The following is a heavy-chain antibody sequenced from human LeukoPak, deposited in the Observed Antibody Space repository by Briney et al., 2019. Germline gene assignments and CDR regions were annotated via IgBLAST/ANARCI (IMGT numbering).Heavy chain of an antibody. Sequence: PGGSLRLSCAGSGFTFRSYAMHWVRQAPGKGLEWVAVISYDGSNKDYADSVKGRFTISSDNSKNTLFLQMNSLRAEDTAVYYCAREIFNGFDIWGQGTMVTVSS. CDR2: ISYDGSNK. CDR3: AREIFNGFDI. V-gene: IGHV3-30-3*01. J-gene: IGHJ3*02. CDR1: GFTFRSYA.